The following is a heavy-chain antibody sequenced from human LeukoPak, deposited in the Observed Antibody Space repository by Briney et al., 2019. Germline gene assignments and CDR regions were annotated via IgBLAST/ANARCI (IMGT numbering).Heavy chain of an antibody. CDR3: AREWTGYCNGGPCPFHMDV. CDR1: GGSISSYY. V-gene: IGHV4-4*07. J-gene: IGHJ6*03. CDR2: IYYSGVT. D-gene: IGHD2-15*01. Sequence: SETLSLTCTVSGGSISSYYWSWIRQPAGKGLEWIGRIYYSGVTHYNPSLDSRVTMSVDTSKNQFSLKMRSVTAADTAMYYCAREWTGYCNGGPCPFHMDVWGKGTTVTVSS.